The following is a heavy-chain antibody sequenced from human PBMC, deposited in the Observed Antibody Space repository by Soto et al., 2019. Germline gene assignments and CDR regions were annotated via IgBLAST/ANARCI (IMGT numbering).Heavy chain of an antibody. V-gene: IGHV4-30-4*01. CDR3: ARGMTTVTTKLYYFDY. Sequence: QVQLQESGPGLVKPSQTLSLTCTVSGGSISSGDYYWSWIRQPPGKGLEWIGYIYYSGSTYYNPSLKRRVTISVDTSKNQFSLKLSSVTAADTAVYYCARGMTTVTTKLYYFDYWGQGPLVTVSS. J-gene: IGHJ4*02. CDR2: IYYSGST. CDR1: GGSISSGDYY. D-gene: IGHD4-17*01.